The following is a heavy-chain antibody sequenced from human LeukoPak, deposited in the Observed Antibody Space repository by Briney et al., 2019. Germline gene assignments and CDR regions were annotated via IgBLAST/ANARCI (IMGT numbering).Heavy chain of an antibody. CDR3: ARDRPARSDY. J-gene: IGHJ4*02. V-gene: IGHV3-7*03. Sequence: GGSLRLSCAGPGFIFSDYWMSWVRQAPGKGLEWVANINEDGSGEYYVDSVKGRFTISRDNAKNSLYLQMNSLRAEDTAVYYCARDRPARSDYWGQGTLVTVSS. CDR1: GFIFSDYW. CDR2: INEDGSGE.